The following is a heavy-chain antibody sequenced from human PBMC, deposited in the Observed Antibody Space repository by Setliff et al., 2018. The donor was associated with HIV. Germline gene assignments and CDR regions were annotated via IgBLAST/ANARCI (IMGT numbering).Heavy chain of an antibody. Sequence: GASVKVSCKASGYSFTGYYVNWVRRAPGQGLEWMGWISPFNGNTNYAQKLQGRLTVTTDTSTSTAYMELRSLRSDDTAVYYCARATSGTIHDFWGQGTLVTVSS. CDR2: ISPFNGNT. V-gene: IGHV1-18*01. CDR1: GYSFTGYY. D-gene: IGHD3-10*01. J-gene: IGHJ4*02. CDR3: ARATSGTIHDF.